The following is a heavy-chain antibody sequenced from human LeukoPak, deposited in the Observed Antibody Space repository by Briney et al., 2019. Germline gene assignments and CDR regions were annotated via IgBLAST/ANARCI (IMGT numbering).Heavy chain of an antibody. Sequence: SETLSLTCTVSGDSVISGGSVNFGSYYWSWIRQPPGKGLEWIGYIIYSGNTYYNPSLKSRVTMSLDKSKNQFSLKLRSVTAADTAIYYCARDGDFYYAMDVWGQGTTVTVSS. CDR3: ARDGDFYYAMDV. D-gene: IGHD3-16*01. CDR2: IIYSGNT. V-gene: IGHV4-30-4*08. CDR1: GGSVNFGSYY. J-gene: IGHJ6*02.